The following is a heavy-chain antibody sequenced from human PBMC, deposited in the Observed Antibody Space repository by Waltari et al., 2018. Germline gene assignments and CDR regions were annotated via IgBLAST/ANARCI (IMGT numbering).Heavy chain of an antibody. CDR3: ARPGDFAAFEF. J-gene: IGHJ3*01. V-gene: IGHV1-2*07. CDR2: TNPDIVDI. D-gene: IGHD3-10*01. Sequence: QVQLLQSGADVKNPGTSVKVSCKAFGYPFTAFNIHWVRQAPGQGLQWMGWTNPDIVDIKYVHKFEGRVTMTTYTSSKTVYMELNSLRSDDTAVYYCARPGDFAAFEFWGQGTTVIVSS. CDR1: GYPFTAFN.